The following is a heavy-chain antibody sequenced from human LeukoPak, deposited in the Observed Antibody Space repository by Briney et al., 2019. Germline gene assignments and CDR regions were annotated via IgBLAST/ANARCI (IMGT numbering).Heavy chain of an antibody. V-gene: IGHV1-2*04. CDR3: ARGGESPWFGELLAQKAFDI. Sequence: ASVKVSCKASGYTFTGYYMHWVRQAPGQGLEWMGWINPNSGGTNYAQKFQGWVTMTGDTSISTAYMELSRLRSDDTAVYYCARGGESPWFGELLAQKAFDIWGQGTMVTVSS. CDR1: GYTFTGYY. D-gene: IGHD3-10*01. CDR2: INPNSGGT. J-gene: IGHJ3*02.